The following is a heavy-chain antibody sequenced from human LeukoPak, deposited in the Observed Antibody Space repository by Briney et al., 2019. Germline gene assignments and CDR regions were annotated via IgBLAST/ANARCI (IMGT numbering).Heavy chain of an antibody. CDR3: ARDSGTRITIFGVVIIDAFDI. V-gene: IGHV3-7*01. J-gene: IGHJ3*02. D-gene: IGHD3-3*01. Sequence: GGSLRLSCAASGFTFSSYWMSWVRQAPGKGLEWVANIKQDGSEKYYVDSVKGRFTISRDNAKNSLYLQMNSLRAEDTAVYYCARDSGTRITIFGVVIIDAFDIWGQGTMVTVSS. CDR2: IKQDGSEK. CDR1: GFTFSSYW.